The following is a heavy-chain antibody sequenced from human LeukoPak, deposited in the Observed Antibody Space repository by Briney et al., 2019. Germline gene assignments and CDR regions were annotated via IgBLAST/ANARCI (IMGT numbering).Heavy chain of an antibody. D-gene: IGHD4-17*01. CDR3: ARVTRSPFGWFDP. V-gene: IGHV3-21*01. CDR1: GFTFSSYS. J-gene: IGHJ5*02. Sequence: PGGSLRLSCAASGFTFSSYSMNWVRQAPGKGLEWVSSISSSSSYIYYADSVKGRFTISRDNAKNSLYLQMNSLRAEDTAVYYCARVTRSPFGWFDPWGQGTLVTVSS. CDR2: ISSSSSYI.